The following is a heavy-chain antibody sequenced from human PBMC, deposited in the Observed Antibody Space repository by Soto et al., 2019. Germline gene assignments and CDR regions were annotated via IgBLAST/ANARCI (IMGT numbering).Heavy chain of an antibody. CDR1: GDSVSSNSAA. D-gene: IGHD6-13*01. V-gene: IGHV6-1*01. J-gene: IGHJ6*03. CDR2: TYYRSKWYN. CDR3: ARAPIAAAGNLQVIDYYYMDV. Sequence: KQSQTLSLPCAISGDSVSSNSAAWNWIRQSPSRGLEWLGRTYYRSKWYNDYAVSVKSRITINPDTSKNQFSLQLNSVTPEDTAVYYCARAPIAAAGNLQVIDYYYMDVWGKGTTVTVSS.